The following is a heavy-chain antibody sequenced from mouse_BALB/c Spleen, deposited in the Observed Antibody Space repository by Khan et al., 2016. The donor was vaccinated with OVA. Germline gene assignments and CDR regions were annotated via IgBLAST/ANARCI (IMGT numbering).Heavy chain of an antibody. CDR2: INPSTGYT. Sequence: QVQLQQSGAELAKPGASVKMSCKASGYTFTSYWMHWIKQRPGQGLEWIGYINPSTGYTEYNQKFKDKATLTTDTSSSTAYMQLSSLTSEDSAVCDCARRGQYGIFHYWGQGTLVTVSA. CDR1: GYTFTSYW. V-gene: IGHV1-7*01. J-gene: IGHJ3*01. CDR3: ARRGQYGIFHY. D-gene: IGHD2-1*01.